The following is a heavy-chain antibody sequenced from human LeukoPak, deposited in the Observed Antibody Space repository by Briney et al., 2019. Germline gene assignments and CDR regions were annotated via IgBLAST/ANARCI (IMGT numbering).Heavy chain of an antibody. D-gene: IGHD6-13*01. J-gene: IGHJ6*03. CDR3: ARLDRADYSTSPVPYYNYYMNA. V-gene: IGHV3-74*01. CDR2: VNNDGSTT. Sequence: GGSLRLSCAASGFTFSSYWMHWVRQAPGKGLVWVSRVNNDGSTTSYADSVRGRFTISRDNAQYLAYLQMNSLRAEDTAVYYCARLDRADYSTSPVPYYNYYMNAWDKGTTVIVSS. CDR1: GFTFSSYW.